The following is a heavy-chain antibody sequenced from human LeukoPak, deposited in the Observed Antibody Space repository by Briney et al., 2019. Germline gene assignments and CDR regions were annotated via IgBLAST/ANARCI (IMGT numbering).Heavy chain of an antibody. CDR1: GFTFRRHW. D-gene: IGHD5-24*01. J-gene: IGHJ4*02. CDR3: AREEEMATNTDY. Sequence: PGGSLRLSCAASGFTFRRHWMHWVRQAPGKGLVRVSRINGDGSATYYADSVKGRFSISRDNPKNTLYLHMHSLRADDTAVYYCAREEEMATNTDYWGQGTLVTVSS. V-gene: IGHV3-74*01. CDR2: INGDGSAT.